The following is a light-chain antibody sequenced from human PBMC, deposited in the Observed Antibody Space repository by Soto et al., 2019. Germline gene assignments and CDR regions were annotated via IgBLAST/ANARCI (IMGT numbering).Light chain of an antibody. CDR1: QSISNN. CDR3: QQYHTWPIT. J-gene: IGKJ4*01. CDR2: DAS. V-gene: IGKV3D-15*01. Sequence: ENVLTQSPDTLSLSPGERATLSCRASQSISNNLAWYQQKPGQAPRLLIYDASNRATGIPARFSGSGSGTEFTLTISSLQSEDCAIYYCQQYHTWPITFGGGTKVDIK.